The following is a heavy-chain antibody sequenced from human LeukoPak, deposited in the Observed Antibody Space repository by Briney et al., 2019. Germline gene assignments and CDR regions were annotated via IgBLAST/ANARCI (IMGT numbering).Heavy chain of an antibody. V-gene: IGHV1-46*01. D-gene: IGHD5-12*01. Sequence: GASVKVSCKASGYTFTSYYMHWVRQAPGQGLEWVGMINPSSGSTTYAQKFQGRVAMTGDTSTYTVYMQMSSLRSEDTAVYYYARGQGYSDSHQDYWGQGTLVTVSS. CDR3: ARGQGYSDSHQDY. CDR2: INPSSGST. J-gene: IGHJ4*02. CDR1: GYTFTSYY.